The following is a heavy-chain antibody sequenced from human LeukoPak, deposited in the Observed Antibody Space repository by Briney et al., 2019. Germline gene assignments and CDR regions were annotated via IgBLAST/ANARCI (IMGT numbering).Heavy chain of an antibody. Sequence: KPGGSLRLSCAASGFTFSSYSMNWVRQAPGKGLELVSSISSSSSYIYYADSVKGRFTISRDNAKNSLYLQMNSLRAEDTAVYYCARESSNIVVVTAISYYFDYWGQGTLVTVSS. CDR1: GFTFSSYS. V-gene: IGHV3-21*01. J-gene: IGHJ4*02. CDR2: ISSSSSYI. D-gene: IGHD2-21*02. CDR3: ARESSNIVVVTAISYYFDY.